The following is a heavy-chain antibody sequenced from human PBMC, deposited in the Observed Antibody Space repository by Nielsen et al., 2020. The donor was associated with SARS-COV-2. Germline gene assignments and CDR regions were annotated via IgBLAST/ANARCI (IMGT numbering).Heavy chain of an antibody. CDR3: ASTSGQNYFDP. J-gene: IGHJ5*02. V-gene: IGHV1-69*06. CDR2: TVAIFGTP. CDR1: GGTLSSYG. D-gene: IGHD6-25*01. Sequence: SVKVSCKASGGTLSSYGINWVRQAPGQGLEWMGGTVAIFGTPFYAQKFQERVTITADKSTNTAYMELSSLSSGDTAMYYCASTSGQNYFDPWGQGTLVTVSS.